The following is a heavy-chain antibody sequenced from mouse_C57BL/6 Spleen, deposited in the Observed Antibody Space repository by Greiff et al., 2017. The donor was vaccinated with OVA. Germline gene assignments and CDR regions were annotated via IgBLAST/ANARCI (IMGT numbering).Heavy chain of an antibody. Sequence: QVQLKQPGTELVKPGASVKLSCKASGYTFTSYWMHWVKQRPGQGLEWIGNINPSNGGTNYNEKFKSKATLTVDKSSSTAYMQLSSLTSEDSAVYCCARCWAYYYAMDYWGQGTSVTVSS. CDR3: ARCWAYYYAMDY. V-gene: IGHV1-53*01. CDR2: INPSNGGT. CDR1: GYTFTSYW. J-gene: IGHJ4*01. D-gene: IGHD4-1*01.